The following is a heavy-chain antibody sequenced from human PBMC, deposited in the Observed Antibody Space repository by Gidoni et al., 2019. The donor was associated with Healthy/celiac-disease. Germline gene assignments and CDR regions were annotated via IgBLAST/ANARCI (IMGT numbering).Heavy chain of an antibody. V-gene: IGHV1-69*01. Sequence: QVQLVQSGAEVKKPGSSVKVSCKASGGTFSRYAISWVRPAPGQGIEWMGGIIPIFRTANYAQKFPVRVTITADESTSTAYMELCSLRSEDTAVYYCARPYSSSWYPHYYYYMDVWGKGTTVTVSS. CDR2: IIPIFRTA. D-gene: IGHD6-13*01. CDR1: GGTFSRYA. CDR3: ARPYSSSWYPHYYYYMDV. J-gene: IGHJ6*03.